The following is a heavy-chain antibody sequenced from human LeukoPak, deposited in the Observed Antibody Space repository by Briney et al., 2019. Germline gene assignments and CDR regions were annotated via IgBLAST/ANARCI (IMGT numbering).Heavy chain of an antibody. CDR1: GFTFSNYW. V-gene: IGHV3-7*01. Sequence: GGSLRLSCAASGFTFSNYWMSWVRQAPGKGLEWVANIKEDGSEKYYVDSVKGRFTISRDNSKNTLYLQMNSLRAEDTAVNYCARGRVSRPLTPPDYWGQGTLVTVSS. CDR3: ARGRVSRPLTPPDY. CDR2: IKEDGSEK. J-gene: IGHJ4*02.